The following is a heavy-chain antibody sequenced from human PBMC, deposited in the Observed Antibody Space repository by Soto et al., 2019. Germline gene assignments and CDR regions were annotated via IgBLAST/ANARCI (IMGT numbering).Heavy chain of an antibody. J-gene: IGHJ4*02. CDR3: ASGIQLWLRRINNGYSG. D-gene: IGHD5-18*01. CDR2: IIPMFGTA. CDR1: GGTFSTYA. V-gene: IGHV1-69*12. Sequence: QVQLVQSGAEVKKPESSVKVSCKAPGGTFSTYAISWVRQAPGQGLEWMGGIIPMFGTANYAQRFQDRVTVTAEESPDTVYLELGSLRSEDTAVYFCASGIQLWLRRINNGYSGWGQGTLVTVSS.